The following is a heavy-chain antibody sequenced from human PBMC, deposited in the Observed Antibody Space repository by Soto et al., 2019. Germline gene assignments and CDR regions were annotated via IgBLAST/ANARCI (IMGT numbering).Heavy chain of an antibody. CDR1: GYTFTSYD. CDR3: ARGPLTMVRGVIIYYYGMDV. J-gene: IGHJ6*02. D-gene: IGHD3-10*01. CDR2: MNPNSGNT. Sequence: ASVKVSCKASGYTFTSYDINWVRQATGQGLEWMGWMNPNSGNTGYAQKFQGRVTMTRNTSISTAYMELSSLRSEDTAVYYCARGPLTMVRGVIIYYYGMDVWGQGTTVTVSS. V-gene: IGHV1-8*01.